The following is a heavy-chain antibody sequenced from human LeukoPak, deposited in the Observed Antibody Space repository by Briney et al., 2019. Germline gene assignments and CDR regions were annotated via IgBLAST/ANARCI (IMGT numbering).Heavy chain of an antibody. V-gene: IGHV1-69*13. CDR1: GGTFSSYA. Sequence: SVKVSCKASGGTFSSYAISWVRQAPGQGLEWMGGIIPIFGTANYAQKFQGRVTITADESTSTAYMELSSLRSEDTAVYYCATKLNVAGMRGVYYFDYWGQGTLVTVSS. CDR3: ATKLNVAGMRGVYYFDY. D-gene: IGHD6-19*01. J-gene: IGHJ4*02. CDR2: IIPIFGTA.